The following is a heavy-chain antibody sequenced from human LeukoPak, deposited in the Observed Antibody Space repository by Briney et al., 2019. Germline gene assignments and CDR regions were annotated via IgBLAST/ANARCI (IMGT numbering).Heavy chain of an antibody. Sequence: GASVKVSCKASGYTFTGYYMHWVRQAPGQGLGWMGWINPNSGGTNYAQKFQGRVTMTRDTSISTAYMELSRLRSDDTAVYYCARFSAVAGSNDYWGQGTLVTVSS. V-gene: IGHV1-2*02. CDR1: GYTFTGYY. CDR3: ARFSAVAGSNDY. J-gene: IGHJ4*02. D-gene: IGHD6-19*01. CDR2: INPNSGGT.